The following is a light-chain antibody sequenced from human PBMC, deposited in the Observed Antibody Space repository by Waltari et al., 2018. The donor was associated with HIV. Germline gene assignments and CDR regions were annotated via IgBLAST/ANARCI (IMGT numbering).Light chain of an antibody. CDR2: EVT. V-gene: IGLV2-23*02. J-gene: IGLJ1*01. Sequence: QSALTQPASVSGSPGQSITIPCTGTSSNVGSDTLVSGYQQNPGEAPKLIIYEVTKRPSGVSNRFSGSKSGNTASLTISGLQAEDEADYYCCSCPRSGIRYVFGTGTKVTVL. CDR1: SSNVGSDTL. CDR3: CSCPRSGIRYV.